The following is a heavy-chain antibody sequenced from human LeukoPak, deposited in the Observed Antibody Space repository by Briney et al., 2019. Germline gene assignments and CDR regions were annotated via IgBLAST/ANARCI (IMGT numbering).Heavy chain of an antibody. CDR3: AKGSYPRDFDY. J-gene: IGHJ4*02. D-gene: IGHD3-10*01. Sequence: PGGSLRLSCAASGITVSSNYMSWVRQAPGKGLEWVSVIYSGGSTYYADSVKGRFTISRDNSKNMLYLQMNSLRAEDTAVYYWAKGSYPRDFDYWGQGTLVTVSS. CDR2: IYSGGST. V-gene: IGHV3-53*01. CDR1: GITVSSNY.